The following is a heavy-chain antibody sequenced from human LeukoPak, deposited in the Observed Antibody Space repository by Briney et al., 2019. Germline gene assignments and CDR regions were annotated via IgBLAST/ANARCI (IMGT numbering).Heavy chain of an antibody. CDR3: ARDALRYFDWLFNHGYYYYYYMDV. CDR1: GYTFTGYY. V-gene: IGHV1-18*04. Sequence: ASVKVSCKASGYTFTGYYMHWVRQAPGQGLEWMGWISAYNGNTNYAQKLQGRVTMTTDTSTSTAYMELRSLRSDDTAVYYCARDALRYFDWLFNHGYYYYYYMDVWGKGTTVTVSS. J-gene: IGHJ6*03. D-gene: IGHD3-9*01. CDR2: ISAYNGNT.